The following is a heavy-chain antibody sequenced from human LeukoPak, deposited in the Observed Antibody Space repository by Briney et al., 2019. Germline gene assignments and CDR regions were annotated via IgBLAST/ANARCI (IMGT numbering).Heavy chain of an antibody. CDR3: XXXXXXXXXXXXXY. J-gene: IGHJ4*02. CDR1: GXXXXXYA. CDR2: ISGSGGST. Sequence: SGXXXXXYAMSWVRQAPGXGLXGXSAISGSGGSTXYADSVKGRFTISRDXAKNTLYLQMNSLRGEDTAVYYXXXXXXXXXXXXXXYWGQGXLVTVSS. V-gene: IGHV3-23*01.